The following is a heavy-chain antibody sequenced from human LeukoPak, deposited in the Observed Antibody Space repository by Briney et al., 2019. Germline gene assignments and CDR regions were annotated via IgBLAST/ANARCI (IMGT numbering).Heavy chain of an antibody. J-gene: IGHJ4*02. CDR1: GCSIRSYY. CDR3: ATGSHYFDY. D-gene: IGHD1-26*01. Sequence: PSETLSLTCTVSGCSIRSYYWSWIRQPPGQGLEWIGYIYYSGSTMYNPSLKSRATISEDTSKNQFALKLSSVTAADTAVYYCATGSHYFDYWGQGTLVTVSS. CDR2: IYYSGST. V-gene: IGHV4-59*08.